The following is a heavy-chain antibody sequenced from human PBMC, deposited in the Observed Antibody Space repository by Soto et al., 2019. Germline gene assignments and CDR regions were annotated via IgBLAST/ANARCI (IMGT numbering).Heavy chain of an antibody. D-gene: IGHD3-10*01. J-gene: IGHJ6*02. V-gene: IGHV3-23*01. CDR3: ATQYYRGGYYYYGMDV. CDR1: GFTFSSYA. Sequence: GGSLRLSCAASGFTFSSYAMSWVRQAPGKGLEWVSAISGSGGSTYYADSVKGRFTISRDNSKNTLYLQMNSLRAEDTAVYYCATQYYRGGYYYYGMDVWGQGTTVTVSS. CDR2: ISGSGGST.